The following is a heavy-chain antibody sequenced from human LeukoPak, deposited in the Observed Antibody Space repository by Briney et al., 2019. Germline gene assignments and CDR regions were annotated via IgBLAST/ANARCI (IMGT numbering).Heavy chain of an antibody. CDR1: GYTFTGYY. Sequence: ASVKVSCKASGYTFTGYYMHWVRQAPGQGLEWMGWINPNSGGTNYAQKFQGWVTMTRDTSISTDCMELSRLRSDDTAVYYCARGGITGTTRGPTRLNDAFDIWGQGTMVTVSS. J-gene: IGHJ3*02. V-gene: IGHV1-2*04. D-gene: IGHD1-20*01. CDR2: INPNSGGT. CDR3: ARGGITGTTRGPTRLNDAFDI.